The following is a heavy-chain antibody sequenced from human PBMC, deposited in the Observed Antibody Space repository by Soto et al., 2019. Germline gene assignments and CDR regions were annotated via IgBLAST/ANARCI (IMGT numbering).Heavy chain of an antibody. D-gene: IGHD2-15*01. CDR1: GGSISSSNW. CDR3: ARVGVVVAATSWFDP. J-gene: IGHJ5*02. Sequence: SETLSLTCAVSGGSISSSNWWSWVRQPPGKGLEWIGEIYHSGSTNYNPSLKSRVTISVDKSKNQFSLKLSSVTAADTAVYYCARVGVVVAATSWFDPWGQGTLVTVSS. V-gene: IGHV4-4*02. CDR2: IYHSGST.